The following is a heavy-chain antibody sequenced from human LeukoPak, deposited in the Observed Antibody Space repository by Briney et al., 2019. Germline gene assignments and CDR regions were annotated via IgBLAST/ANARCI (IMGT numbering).Heavy chain of an antibody. CDR3: AKHMRQWELLSGDY. Sequence: GGSLRLFFAASRFPLSIYDMLGVRGAPGRGGVCVWDISGSAGNTYNVDSVKGRFTISRDNSKNTLYLQINSLRAEDTAVYHCAKHMRQWELLSGDYWGEGTLITVSS. D-gene: IGHD1-26*01. CDR1: RFPLSIYD. V-gene: IGHV3-23*01. J-gene: IGHJ4*02. CDR2: ISGSAGNT.